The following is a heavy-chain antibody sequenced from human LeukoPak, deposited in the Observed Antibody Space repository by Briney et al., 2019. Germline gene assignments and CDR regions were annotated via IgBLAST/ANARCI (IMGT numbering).Heavy chain of an antibody. D-gene: IGHD1-26*01. CDR3: ARHLYSGSYYHFDY. CDR2: IYSGGST. CDR1: GFTVSSNY. V-gene: IGHV3-53*01. Sequence: GGSLRLSRAASGFTVSSNYMSWVRQAPGKGLEWVSVIYSGGSTYYADSVKGRFTISRDNSKNTLYLQMNSLRAEDTAVYYCARHLYSGSYYHFDYWGQGTLVTVSS. J-gene: IGHJ4*02.